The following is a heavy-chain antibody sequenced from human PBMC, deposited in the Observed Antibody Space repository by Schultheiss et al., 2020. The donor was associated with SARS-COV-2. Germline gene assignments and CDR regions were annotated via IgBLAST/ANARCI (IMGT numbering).Heavy chain of an antibody. J-gene: IGHJ5*02. CDR1: GGSISSGNFY. CDR3: ANLHMSGPYNWFDP. Sequence: SETLSLTCSVSGGSISSGNFYWSWIRLTPGKGLEWIGDINHSGKTNYNPSLKNRVTISLDTSKKQFSLQLSSVTAADTAVYCCANLHMSGPYNWFDPWGQGTLVTVTS. CDR2: INHSGKT. D-gene: IGHD2-21*01. V-gene: IGHV4-39*07.